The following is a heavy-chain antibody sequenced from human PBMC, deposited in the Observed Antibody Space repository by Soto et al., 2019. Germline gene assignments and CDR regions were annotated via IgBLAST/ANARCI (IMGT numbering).Heavy chain of an antibody. CDR3: ARSLGWEFTSKLYYFDY. D-gene: IGHD1-26*01. CDR1: GGTFSSYA. CDR2: IIPIFGTA. V-gene: IGHV1-69*01. Sequence: QVQLVQSGAEVKKPGSSVKVSCKASGGTFSSYAISWVRQAPGQGLEWMGGIIPIFGTANYAQKFQGRVTITADESTSTAYMELSSLRSEDTAVYYCARSLGWEFTSKLYYFDYWGQGTLVTVSS. J-gene: IGHJ4*02.